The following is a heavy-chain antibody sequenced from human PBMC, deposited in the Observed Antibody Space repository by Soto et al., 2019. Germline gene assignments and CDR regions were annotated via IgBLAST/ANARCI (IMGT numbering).Heavy chain of an antibody. CDR3: AKVQSGSSPLNYYGMDV. CDR2: IRRHTSVT. V-gene: IGHV3-48*02. J-gene: IGHJ6*02. Sequence: PGGSLRLSCAAFGLTLSTSSMNWVRQAPGRGLEWISYIRRHTSVTAYADSVKGRFTISRDNAKNTLYLQMNNLRDEDTAVYYCAKVQSGSSPLNYYGMDVWGQGTTVTVSS. CDR1: GLTLSTSS. D-gene: IGHD6-13*01.